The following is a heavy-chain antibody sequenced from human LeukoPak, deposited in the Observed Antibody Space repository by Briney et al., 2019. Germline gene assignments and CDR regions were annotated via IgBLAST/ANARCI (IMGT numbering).Heavy chain of an antibody. CDR1: GYTLTELS. CDR2: FDPEDGET. D-gene: IGHD6-6*01. V-gene: IGHV1-24*01. Sequence: ASVKVSCKVSGYTLTELSMHWVRQAPGKGLEWMGGFDPEDGETIYAQKFQGRVTMTEDTSTDTAYMELSSLRSEDTAVYCCATGEHSVVAARYTFDYWGQGTLVTVSS. CDR3: ATGEHSVVAARYTFDY. J-gene: IGHJ4*02.